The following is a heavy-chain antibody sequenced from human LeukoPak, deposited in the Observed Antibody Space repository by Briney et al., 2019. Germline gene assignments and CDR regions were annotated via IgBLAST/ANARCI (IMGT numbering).Heavy chain of an antibody. V-gene: IGHV4-30-4*07. CDR3: ARSVYYYYYMDV. CDR2: ISYSGSA. CDR1: GASVTHGGFS. D-gene: IGHD4-17*01. Sequence: SETLSLTCAVPGASVTHGGFSWPWVRQPPGRGLEWLALISYSGSAHYTLSLKSRLSISVDTSKNQFSLKLSSVTAADTAVYYCARSVYYYYYMDVWGKGTTVTVSS. J-gene: IGHJ6*03.